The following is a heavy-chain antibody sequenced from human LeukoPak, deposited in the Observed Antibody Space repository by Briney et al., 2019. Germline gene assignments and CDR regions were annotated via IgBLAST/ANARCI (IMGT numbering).Heavy chain of an antibody. CDR3: ATITVGATNYFDY. CDR2: FDPEDGET. V-gene: IGHV1-24*01. Sequence: ASVKVSCKVSGHTLTELSIHWVRQAPGEGLEWMGGFDPEDGETIYAQKFQGRVTMTEDTSTDTAYMELSSLRSEDTAVYYCATITVGATNYFDYWGQGTLVTVSS. J-gene: IGHJ4*02. D-gene: IGHD1-26*01. CDR1: GHTLTELS.